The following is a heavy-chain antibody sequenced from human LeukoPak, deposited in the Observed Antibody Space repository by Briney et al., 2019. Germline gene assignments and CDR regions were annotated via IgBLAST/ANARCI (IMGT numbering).Heavy chain of an antibody. CDR1: GFIFSPYW. D-gene: IGHD2-8*02. CDR3: ARVRTEWYIDL. CDR2: MKEDGGEK. Sequence: EGSLRLSCAASGFIFSPYWVTWVRQAPGMGLEWVANMKEDGGEKFYVDSVRGRFTISRDNAKNSLYLQMNSLGVEDTGVYYCARVRTEWYIDLWGRGTLVTVST. V-gene: IGHV3-7*01. J-gene: IGHJ2*01.